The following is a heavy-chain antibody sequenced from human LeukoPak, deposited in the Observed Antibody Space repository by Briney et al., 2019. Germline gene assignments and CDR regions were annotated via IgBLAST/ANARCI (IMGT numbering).Heavy chain of an antibody. CDR2: IFYSGST. V-gene: IGHV4-59*01. J-gene: IGHJ3*02. CDR3: ASSSSGSYSNGFDI. D-gene: IGHD3-10*01. CDR1: GGSIRNYY. Sequence: ASETLSLTCSVSGGSIRNYYWTWIRQPPGKGLEWIGYIFYSGSTNYNPSLKSRVTISLDTSKNHFSLKLNSVTAADTAVYYCASSSSGSYSNGFDIWGQGTMVTVAS.